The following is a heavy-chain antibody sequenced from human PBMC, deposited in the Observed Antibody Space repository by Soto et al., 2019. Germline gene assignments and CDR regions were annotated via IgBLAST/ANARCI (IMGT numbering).Heavy chain of an antibody. D-gene: IGHD3-22*01. Sequence: SETLSLTCTVSGGSISSGGYYWGWIRQHPGKGLEWIGTIYFSGTTYYNPSLKSRVTISVDTSKSQFSLKLSSVTAADTAVYYCARRDRSGFSYWLDTWGQGTMVTVYS. CDR3: ARRDRSGFSYWLDT. V-gene: IGHV4-31*03. CDR2: IYFSGTT. CDR1: GGSISSGGYY. J-gene: IGHJ5*02.